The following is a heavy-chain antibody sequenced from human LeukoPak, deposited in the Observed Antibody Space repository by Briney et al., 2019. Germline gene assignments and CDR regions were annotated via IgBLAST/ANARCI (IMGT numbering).Heavy chain of an antibody. CDR2: INPNSGGT. CDR3: ARVGLGYCSSTSCYDY. V-gene: IGHV1-2*02. D-gene: IGHD2-2*01. Sequence: ASVKVSCXASGYTFTGYYMHWVRQAPGQGLAWMGWINPNSGGTNYAQKFQGRVTMTRDTSISTAYMELSRLRSDDTAVYYCARVGLGYCSSTSCYDYWGQGTLVTVSS. J-gene: IGHJ4*02. CDR1: GYTFTGYY.